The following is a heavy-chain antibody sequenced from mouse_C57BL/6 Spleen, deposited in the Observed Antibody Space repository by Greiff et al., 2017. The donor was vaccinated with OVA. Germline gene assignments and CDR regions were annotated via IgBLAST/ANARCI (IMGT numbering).Heavy chain of an antibody. CDR1: GYTFTSYW. D-gene: IGHD1-1*01. J-gene: IGHJ2*01. CDR3: ARGYYYGGDYFDY. V-gene: IGHV1-64*01. CDR2: IHPNSGST. Sequence: VQLQQPGAELVKPGASVKLSCKASGYTFTSYWMHWVKQRPGQGLEWIGMIHPNSGSTNYNEKFKSKATLTVDKSSSTAYMQLSSLTSEDSAVYYGARGYYYGGDYFDYWGQGTTLTVSS.